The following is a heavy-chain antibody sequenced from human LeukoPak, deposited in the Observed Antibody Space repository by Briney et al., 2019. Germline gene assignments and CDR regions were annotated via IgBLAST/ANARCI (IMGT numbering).Heavy chain of an antibody. D-gene: IGHD2-15*01. CDR2: IYHSGNT. Sequence: SETLSLTCAVYGGSFSGYYWGWIRQPPGKGLEWIGSIYHSGNTYYNPSLKSRVTVSVDTSKNQFSLKLSSVTAADTAVYYCARDPRCSGGSCFPFDYWGQGTLVTVSS. V-gene: IGHV4-38-2*02. CDR1: GGSFSGYY. CDR3: ARDPRCSGGSCFPFDY. J-gene: IGHJ4*02.